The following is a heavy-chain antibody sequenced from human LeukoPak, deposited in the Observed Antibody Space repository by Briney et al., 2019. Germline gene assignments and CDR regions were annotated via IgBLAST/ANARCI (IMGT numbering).Heavy chain of an antibody. Sequence: ASVKVSCKASGGTFSSYAISWVRQAPGQGLEWMGRIIPILGIANYAQKFQGRVTITADKSTSTAYMELSSLRSEDTAVYYCARNAIGGMNYYYGMDVWGQGTTVTVSS. J-gene: IGHJ6*02. CDR1: GGTFSSYA. V-gene: IGHV1-69*04. CDR3: ARNAIGGMNYYYGMDV. D-gene: IGHD3-16*01. CDR2: IIPILGIA.